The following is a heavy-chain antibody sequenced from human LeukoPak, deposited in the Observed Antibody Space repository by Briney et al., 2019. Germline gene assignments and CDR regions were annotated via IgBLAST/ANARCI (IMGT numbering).Heavy chain of an antibody. CDR1: VGSISSYY. CDR2: IYTSGST. Sequence: PSETLSLTCTVSVGSISSYYWSWIRQPAGEGLEWIGRIYTSGSTNYNPSLKSRVTMSVDTSKSQFSMKLSSVTAADTAVYYCARDSSHGDYVSWFDPWGQGTLVTVSS. V-gene: IGHV4-4*07. D-gene: IGHD4-17*01. J-gene: IGHJ5*02. CDR3: ARDSSHGDYVSWFDP.